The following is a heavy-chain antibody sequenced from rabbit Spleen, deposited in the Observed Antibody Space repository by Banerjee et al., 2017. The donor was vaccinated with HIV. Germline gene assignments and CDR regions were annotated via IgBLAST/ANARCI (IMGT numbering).Heavy chain of an antibody. CDR2: IYASSGSA. CDR3: ARGSATMTLVITGYYLSL. CDR1: GFSFSKRYY. V-gene: IGHV1S45*01. D-gene: IGHD2-1*01. Sequence: QEQLEESGGDLVKPGASLTLTCTASGFSFSKRYYMCWVRQAPGKGLEWIACIYASSGSAYYASWAKGRFTISKTSSTTVTLQLNSLTAADTATYFCARGSATMTLVITGYYLSLWGPGTLVTVS. J-gene: IGHJ6*01.